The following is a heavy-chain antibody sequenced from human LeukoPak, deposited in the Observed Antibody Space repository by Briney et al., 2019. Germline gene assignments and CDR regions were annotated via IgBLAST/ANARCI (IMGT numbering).Heavy chain of an antibody. V-gene: IGHV1-2*06. CDR1: GYTFTGYY. CDR2: INPNSGGT. J-gene: IGHJ4*02. CDR3: AREYCGGDCYFDY. D-gene: IGHD2-21*02. Sequence: GASVNVSCKASGYTFTGYYMHWVRQAPGQGLEWMGRINPNSGGTNYAQKFQGRVTMTRDTSISTAYMELSRLRSDDTAVYYCAREYCGGDCYFDYWGQGTLVTVSS.